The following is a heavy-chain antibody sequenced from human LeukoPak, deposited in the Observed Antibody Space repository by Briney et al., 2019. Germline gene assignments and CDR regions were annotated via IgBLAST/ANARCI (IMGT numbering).Heavy chain of an antibody. CDR2: ISGSGTYT. CDR1: GFTFSSYA. Sequence: GGSLRLSCAASGFTFSSYAMNWVRQAPGKGLEWVSTISGSGTYTYYADSVKGRFTISRDSSPDTLYLQMNSLKADDTALYYCAKASTRGYSSSCSLDYWGQGTLGTGSS. CDR3: AKASTRGYSSSCSLDY. D-gene: IGHD6-13*01. V-gene: IGHV3-23*01. J-gene: IGHJ4*02.